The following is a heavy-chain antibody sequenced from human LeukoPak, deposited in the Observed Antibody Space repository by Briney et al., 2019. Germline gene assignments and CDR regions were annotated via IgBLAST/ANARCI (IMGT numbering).Heavy chain of an antibody. D-gene: IGHD3-22*01. CDR3: ARLSIVVVKSLLLPDAFDI. Sequence: KASQTLSLTCAVSGGSISSGGYSWSWIRQPPGKGLEWIGYIYHSGSTYYNPSLKSRVTISVDRSKNQFSLKLSSVTAADTAVYYCARLSIVVVKSLLLPDAFDIWGQGTMVTVSS. V-gene: IGHV4-30-2*01. CDR2: IYHSGST. J-gene: IGHJ3*02. CDR1: GGSISSGGYS.